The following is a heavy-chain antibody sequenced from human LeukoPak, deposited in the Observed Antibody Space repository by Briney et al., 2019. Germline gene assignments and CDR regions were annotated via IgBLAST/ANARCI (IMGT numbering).Heavy chain of an antibody. CDR2: ISKSGDDI. D-gene: IGHD5-18*01. Sequence: GGSLRLSCAASGFSFSEYQMRWIRQAPGKGLEGISYISKSGDDIYYADSVKGRFTISRDNGNNSLYLQMNSLRVEDTAVYYCARDGYGGIHKWGQGTLVTVSS. CDR3: ARDGYGGIHK. J-gene: IGHJ4*02. V-gene: IGHV3-11*01. CDR1: GFSFSEYQ.